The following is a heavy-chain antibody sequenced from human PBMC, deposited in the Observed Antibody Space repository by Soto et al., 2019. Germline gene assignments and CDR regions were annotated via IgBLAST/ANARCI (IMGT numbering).Heavy chain of an antibody. D-gene: IGHD3-9*01. Sequence: GGSLRLSCAASGFTFSSYGMHWVRQAPGKGLEWVAVISYDGSNKYYADSVKGRFTISRDNSKNALYLQMNSLRAEDTAVYYCAFLPPDPWGDYDILSFPSDGMDVWGQGTTVTVSS. CDR3: AFLPPDPWGDYDILSFPSDGMDV. J-gene: IGHJ6*02. CDR1: GFTFSSYG. V-gene: IGHV3-30*03. CDR2: ISYDGSNK.